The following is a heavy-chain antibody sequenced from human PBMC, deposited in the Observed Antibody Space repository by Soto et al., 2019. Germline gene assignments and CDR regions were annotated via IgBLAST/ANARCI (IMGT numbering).Heavy chain of an antibody. CDR3: ARDLEGYCSSTSCAYHMDV. CDR1: GYTLTSYA. V-gene: IGHV1-3*01. D-gene: IGHD2-2*01. J-gene: IGHJ6*03. CDR2: INAGNGNT. Sequence: ASVKVCCKDSGYTLTSYAMHWVHQAPRQRLEWMGWINAGNGNTKYSQKFQGRVTITRDTSASTAYMELSSLRSEDTAVYYCARDLEGYCSSTSCAYHMDVWGKGTTVTVSS.